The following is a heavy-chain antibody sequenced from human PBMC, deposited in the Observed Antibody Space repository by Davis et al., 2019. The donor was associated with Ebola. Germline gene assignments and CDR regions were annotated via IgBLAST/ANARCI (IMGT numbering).Heavy chain of an antibody. CDR3: ARPPLAGSSSRLHFDY. Sequence: GESLKISCAASGFTFSSYGMHWVRQAPGKGLEWVAVIWYDGSNKYFADSVKGRFTISRDNSKSTLFLQMNSLRAEDTAVYYCARPPLAGSSSRLHFDYWGQGTLVTVSS. D-gene: IGHD6-6*01. J-gene: IGHJ4*02. CDR2: IWYDGSNK. CDR1: GFTFSSYG. V-gene: IGHV3-33*01.